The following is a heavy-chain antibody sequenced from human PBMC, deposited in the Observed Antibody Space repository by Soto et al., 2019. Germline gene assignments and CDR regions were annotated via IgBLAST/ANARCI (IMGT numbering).Heavy chain of an antibody. CDR1: GGSISSYY. J-gene: IGHJ6*02. V-gene: IGHV4-59*08. Sequence: PSETLSLTCTVSGGSISSYYWSWIRQPPGKGLEWIGYIYYSGSTNYTPSVKGRVTISRDNAKNTLYLQMSSLRSEDTAVYYCVRFSGLDVWGQGTTVTVSS. CDR3: VRFSGLDV. CDR2: IYYSGST.